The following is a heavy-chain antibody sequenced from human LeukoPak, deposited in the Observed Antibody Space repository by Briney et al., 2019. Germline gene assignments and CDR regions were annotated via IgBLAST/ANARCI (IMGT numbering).Heavy chain of an antibody. CDR3: ARSTEWYADY. D-gene: IGHD3-3*01. V-gene: IGHV3-48*01. CDR2: ITSDTRTI. Sequence: GGSLRLSCAASGFTFSVYSMNWVRQAPGKGLEWISYITSDTRTIYYTDSVRGRFTISRDNAKNSLYPQLNNLRADDTAVYYCARSTEWYADYWGQGTLVTVSS. J-gene: IGHJ4*02. CDR1: GFTFSVYS.